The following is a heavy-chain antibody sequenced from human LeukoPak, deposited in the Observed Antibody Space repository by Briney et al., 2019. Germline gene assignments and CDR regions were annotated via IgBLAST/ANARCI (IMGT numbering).Heavy chain of an antibody. J-gene: IGHJ3*02. Sequence: PSETLSLTCTVSGGSISSYYWSWIRQPAGKGLEWIGRIYTSGSTNYNPSLKSRVTMSVDTSKNQFSLKLSSVTAADTAVYYCARETYYGSGSYGRAFDSWGQGTMVTVSS. CDR1: GGSISSYY. CDR3: ARETYYGSGSYGRAFDS. CDR2: IYTSGST. D-gene: IGHD3-10*01. V-gene: IGHV4-4*07.